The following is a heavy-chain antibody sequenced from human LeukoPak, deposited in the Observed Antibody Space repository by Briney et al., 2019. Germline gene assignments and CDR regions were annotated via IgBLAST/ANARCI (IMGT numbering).Heavy chain of an antibody. CDR1: GFTFSSYW. D-gene: IGHD2-2*01. CDR3: ARDSSTYAGPPDY. J-gene: IGHJ4*02. CDR2: IGAAGSTI. Sequence: GGSLRLSCAASGFTFSSYWMNWVRQAPGKGLEWVSYIGAAGSTIYYADSVKGRFTISRDNAKNSLFLQMNSLRAEDTAVYYCARDSSTYAGPPDYWGQGTLVTVSS. V-gene: IGHV3-48*01.